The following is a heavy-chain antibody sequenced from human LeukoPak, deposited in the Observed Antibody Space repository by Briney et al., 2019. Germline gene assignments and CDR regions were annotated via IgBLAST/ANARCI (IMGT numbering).Heavy chain of an antibody. V-gene: IGHV3-30*19. Sequence: PGRSLRLSCAASGFTFSSYGMHWVRQAPGKGLEWVAIVSNDGSNKYYADSVKGRFTISRDNSKNTLYLQMNSLRVEDTALYYCAREFKYFYDTSGYYWNYFDYWGQGTLVTVSS. CDR2: VSNDGSNK. CDR1: GFTFSSYG. D-gene: IGHD3-22*01. J-gene: IGHJ4*02. CDR3: AREFKYFYDTSGYYWNYFDY.